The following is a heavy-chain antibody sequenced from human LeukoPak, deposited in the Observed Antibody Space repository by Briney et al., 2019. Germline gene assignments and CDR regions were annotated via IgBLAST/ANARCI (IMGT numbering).Heavy chain of an antibody. CDR1: GYTFTSYG. V-gene: IGHV1-18*01. CDR2: ISAYNGNT. J-gene: IGHJ5*02. D-gene: IGHD2-2*01. CDR3: ARESSLYCSSTSCPGGGWFDP. Sequence: GASVKVSCKASGYTFTSYGISWVRQAPGQGLEWMGWISAYNGNTNYAQKLQGRVTMTTDTSTSTAYMELRSLRSDDTAVYYCARESSLYCSSTSCPGGGWFDPWGQGTLVTVSS.